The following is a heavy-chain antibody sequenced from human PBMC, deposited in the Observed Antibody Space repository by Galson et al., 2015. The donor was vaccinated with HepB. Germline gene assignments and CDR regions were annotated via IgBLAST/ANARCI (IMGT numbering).Heavy chain of an antibody. V-gene: IGHV3-23*01. CDR1: GFTFANYV. J-gene: IGHJ4*02. D-gene: IGHD6-13*01. CDR3: AKNSGSNWFVPHPFDS. Sequence: SLRLSCAASGFTFANYVMNWVRQAPGKGLEWVSSISGSGGSTYYRGSFKGRFTISRDNSKNTVYLQMKSLRADDTAVYYCAKNSGSNWFVPHPFDSWGQGTLVTVSS. CDR2: ISGSGGST.